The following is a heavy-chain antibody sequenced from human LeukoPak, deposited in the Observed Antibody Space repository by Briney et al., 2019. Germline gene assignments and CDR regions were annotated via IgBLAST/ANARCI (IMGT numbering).Heavy chain of an antibody. CDR3: ARDVIARGSGSFLGH. J-gene: IGHJ4*02. Sequence: GRSLRLSCGASGFTFNSYAMHWVRQAPGKGLEWVSLISYDGNNGYYADSVKGRFTISRDNSQNTLFLQMNSLRPEDTALYYCARDVIARGSGSFLGHWGQGTLVTVSS. CDR1: GFTFNSYA. V-gene: IGHV3-30*01. D-gene: IGHD1-26*01. CDR2: ISYDGNNG.